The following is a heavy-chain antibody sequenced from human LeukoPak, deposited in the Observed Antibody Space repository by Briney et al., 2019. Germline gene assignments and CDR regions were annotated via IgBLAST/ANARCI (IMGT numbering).Heavy chain of an antibody. Sequence: GGSLRLSCAASGFTFSFFWMNWVRQAPGKGLEWVASIKQDGSEKYYADSVKGRFTISRDNAKTSLYLQMNSLRAEDTGMYFCARALVARPPYFDYWGQGTLVTVSS. V-gene: IGHV3-7*01. CDR1: GFTFSFFW. J-gene: IGHJ4*02. CDR3: ARALVARPPYFDY. D-gene: IGHD6-6*01. CDR2: IKQDGSEK.